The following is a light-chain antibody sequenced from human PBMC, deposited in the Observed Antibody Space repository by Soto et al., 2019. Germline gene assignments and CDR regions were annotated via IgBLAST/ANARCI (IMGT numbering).Light chain of an antibody. CDR2: GAS. Sequence: EIVLTQSPGTLSLSPGERATLSCRASQSISSSYLTWYQQKPGQAPRLLIYGASNRATGIPDRFSGSGSGTDFTLTISRLEPEDFAVYYCQQYRNSPLTFGGGTKLEIK. CDR3: QQYRNSPLT. V-gene: IGKV3-20*01. CDR1: QSISSSY. J-gene: IGKJ4*01.